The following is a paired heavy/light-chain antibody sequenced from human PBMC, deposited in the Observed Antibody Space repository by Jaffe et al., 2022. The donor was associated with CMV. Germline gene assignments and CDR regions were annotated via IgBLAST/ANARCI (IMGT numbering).Light chain of an antibody. Sequence: SYELTQPPSVSVSPGQTARITCSGDALPKKYAYWYQQKSGQAPVLVIYEDSKRPSGIPERFSGSSSGTMATLTISGAQVEDEADYYCYSTDSSGNGGVFGTGTKVTVL. CDR1: ALPKKY. J-gene: IGLJ1*01. CDR2: EDS. V-gene: IGLV3-10*01. CDR3: YSTDSSGNGGV.
Heavy chain of an antibody. V-gene: IGHV3-23*04. CDR2: ISGSGGST. D-gene: IGHD2-15*01. Sequence: EVQLVESGGGLVQPGGSLRLSCAASGFTFSSYAMSWVRQAPGKGLEWVSAISGSGGSTYYADSVKGRFTISRDNSKNTLYLQMNSLRAEDTAVYYCAKQNLGYCSGGSCYPDYYYYYMDVWGKGTTVTVSS. J-gene: IGHJ6*03. CDR1: GFTFSSYA. CDR3: AKQNLGYCSGGSCYPDYYYYYMDV.